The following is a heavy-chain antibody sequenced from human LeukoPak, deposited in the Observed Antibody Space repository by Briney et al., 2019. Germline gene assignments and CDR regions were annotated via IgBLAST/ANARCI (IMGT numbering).Heavy chain of an antibody. Sequence: SETLSLTCAVYGESFSGYYWSWIRQPPGKGLEWIGYIYYSGSTNYNPSLKSRVTISVDTSKNQFSLKLSSVTAADTAVYYCASLPSIAARGDNWFDPWGQGTLVTVSS. V-gene: IGHV4-59*01. D-gene: IGHD6-6*01. CDR3: ASLPSIAARGDNWFDP. CDR1: GESFSGYY. J-gene: IGHJ5*02. CDR2: IYYSGST.